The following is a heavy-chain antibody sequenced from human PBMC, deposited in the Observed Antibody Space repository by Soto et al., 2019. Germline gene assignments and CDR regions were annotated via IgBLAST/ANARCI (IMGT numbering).Heavy chain of an antibody. CDR3: AREFRTGTVDY. CDR1: GFTLSAYV. D-gene: IGHD1-1*01. J-gene: IGHJ4*02. Sequence: PGGSLRLSCAASGFTLSAYVMHWVRQAPGKGLEWVAVIWHDGNNKYYGESVRGRFTISRGNSKNTLYLQMNSLRAEDTAVYYCAREFRTGTVDYWGQGTLVTVSS. V-gene: IGHV3-33*01. CDR2: IWHDGNNK.